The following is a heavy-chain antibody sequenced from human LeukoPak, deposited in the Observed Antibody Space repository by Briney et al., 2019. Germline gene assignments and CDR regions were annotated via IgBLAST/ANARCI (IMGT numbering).Heavy chain of an antibody. Sequence: PSETLSLTCAVYGGSFSGYYWSWIRQPPGKGLEWIGEINHSGSTNYNPSLKSRVTISVDTSKNQFSLKLSSVTAADTAVYYCARGEYYSDSRGYYHFPLDSWGQGTLVTVSS. CDR3: ARGEYYSDSRGYYHFPLDS. D-gene: IGHD3-22*01. CDR1: GGSFSGYY. V-gene: IGHV4-34*01. J-gene: IGHJ4*02. CDR2: INHSGST.